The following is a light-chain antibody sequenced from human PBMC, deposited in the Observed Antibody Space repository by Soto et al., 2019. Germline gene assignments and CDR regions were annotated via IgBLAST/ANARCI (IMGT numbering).Light chain of an antibody. CDR2: GVS. Sequence: EVVMTQSPATLSVSPGESATLSCRASQSISSNKLAWYQQKPGQAPRLLLFGVSNRATGIPARFSGSGSGTDFSLTISSLQSEDFAVYYCQQYDYWPRTFGQGTEVDIK. J-gene: IGKJ1*01. CDR3: QQYDYWPRT. CDR1: QSISSN. V-gene: IGKV3-15*01.